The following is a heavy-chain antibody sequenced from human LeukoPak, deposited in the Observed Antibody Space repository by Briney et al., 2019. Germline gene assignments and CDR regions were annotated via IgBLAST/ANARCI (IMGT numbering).Heavy chain of an antibody. V-gene: IGHV3-53*01. Sequence: GGSLRLSCAASGFTVSTNYMSWVRQAPGKGLEWVSVIYSGGRTYYTDSVKGRFTISRDDSKNTLYLQMDSLRADDTAVYYCAGGRTYSSSTLEDYWGQGTLVTVSS. D-gene: IGHD6-13*01. J-gene: IGHJ4*02. CDR2: IYSGGRT. CDR1: GFTVSTNY. CDR3: AGGRTYSSSTLEDY.